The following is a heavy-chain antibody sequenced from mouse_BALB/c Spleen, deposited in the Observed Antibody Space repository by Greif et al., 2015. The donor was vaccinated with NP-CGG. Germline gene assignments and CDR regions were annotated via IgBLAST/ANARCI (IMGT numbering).Heavy chain of an antibody. J-gene: IGHJ4*01. CDR1: GFNIKDTY. CDR3: ASGDYDGVWAMDY. Sequence: EVQLQQSGAELVKPGASVKLSCTASGFNIKDTYMHWVKQRPEQGLEWIGRIDPANGNTKYDPKFQGKATITADTSSNTSYLQLSSLTSEDTAVYYCASGDYDGVWAMDYWGQGTSVTVSS. CDR2: IDPANGNT. V-gene: IGHV14-3*02. D-gene: IGHD2-4*01.